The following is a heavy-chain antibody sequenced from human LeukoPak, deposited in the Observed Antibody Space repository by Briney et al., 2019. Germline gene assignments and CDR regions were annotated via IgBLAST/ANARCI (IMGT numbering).Heavy chain of an antibody. CDR3: ARGGGVDMGYSYGSFGAFDI. Sequence: SETLSLTFTVSGGSISSYYWGWIRQPPGKGLEWIGYIYYSGSTNYNPSLKSRVTISVDTSKNQFSLKLSSVTAADTAVYYCARGGGVDMGYSYGSFGAFDIWGQGTKVTVSS. CDR1: GGSISSYY. V-gene: IGHV4-59*01. D-gene: IGHD5-18*01. CDR2: IYYSGST. J-gene: IGHJ3*02.